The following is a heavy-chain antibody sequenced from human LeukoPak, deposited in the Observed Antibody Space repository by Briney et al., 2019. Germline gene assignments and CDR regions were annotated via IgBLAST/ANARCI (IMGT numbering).Heavy chain of an antibody. CDR1: GYTFTGYY. J-gene: IGHJ4*02. V-gene: IGHV1-2*02. D-gene: IGHD6-19*01. Sequence: ASVKVSCKASGYTFTGYYMHWVRQAPGQGLEWMGWINSNSGGTNYAQKFQGRVTMTRDTSISTAYMELSRLRSDDTAVYYCARVKIRQWLDLLDYWGQGTLVTVSS. CDR2: INSNSGGT. CDR3: ARVKIRQWLDLLDY.